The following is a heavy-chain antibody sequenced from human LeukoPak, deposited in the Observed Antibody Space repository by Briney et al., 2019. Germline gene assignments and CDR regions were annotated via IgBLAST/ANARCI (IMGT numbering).Heavy chain of an antibody. CDR3: AKGSYFYDSADYFDY. J-gene: IGHJ4*02. CDR1: GFTFSSYA. Sequence: GGSLRLSCAASGFTFSSYAMSWVRQAPGKGLEWVSTLSGSGGNTYYADSVKGRVTISRDNSKNTLYLQMNSLRAEDTAVYHCAKGSYFYDSADYFDYWGQGTLVTVSS. D-gene: IGHD3-22*01. CDR2: LSGSGGNT. V-gene: IGHV3-23*01.